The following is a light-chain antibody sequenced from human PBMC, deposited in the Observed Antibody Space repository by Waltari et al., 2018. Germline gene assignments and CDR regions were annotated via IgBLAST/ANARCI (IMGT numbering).Light chain of an antibody. CDR3: QQYYSTPFT. CDR1: QSVLYNSKSNNY. J-gene: IGKJ3*01. Sequence: DIVMTQSPDSLAVSLGARATINCKSSQSVLYNSKSNNYLAWYQQKPGQPPKLLIYWASTRESGVPDRFSGSGSGTDFTLTISSLQAEDVAVYYCQQYYSTPFTFGPGTKVDIK. CDR2: WAS. V-gene: IGKV4-1*01.